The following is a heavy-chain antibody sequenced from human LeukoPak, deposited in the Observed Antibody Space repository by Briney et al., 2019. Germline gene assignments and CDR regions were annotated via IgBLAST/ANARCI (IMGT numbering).Heavy chain of an antibody. Sequence: ASVKVSCKASGGTFSSYTISWVRQAPGQGLEWMGGFDPEDGETIYAQKFQGRVTMTEDTSTDTAYMELSSLRSEDTAVYYCATASGNGDYVLHPFDYWGQGTLVTVSS. CDR2: FDPEDGET. J-gene: IGHJ4*02. V-gene: IGHV1-24*01. D-gene: IGHD4-17*01. CDR1: GGTFSSYT. CDR3: ATASGNGDYVLHPFDY.